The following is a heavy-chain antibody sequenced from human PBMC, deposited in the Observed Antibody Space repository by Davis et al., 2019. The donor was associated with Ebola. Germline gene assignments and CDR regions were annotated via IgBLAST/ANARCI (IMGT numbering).Heavy chain of an antibody. CDR3: ASQINWNYDLGGYYYYYGMDV. J-gene: IGHJ6*04. V-gene: IGHV1-8*02. Sequence: AASVKVSCKTSGYSFGDYYMHWIRQAPGQGLEWMGWMNPNSGNTGYAQKFQGRVTMTRNTSISTAYMELGSLRSEDTAVYYCASQINWNYDLGGYYYYYGMDVWGKGTTVTVSS. D-gene: IGHD1-7*01. CDR1: GYSFGDYY. CDR2: MNPNSGNT.